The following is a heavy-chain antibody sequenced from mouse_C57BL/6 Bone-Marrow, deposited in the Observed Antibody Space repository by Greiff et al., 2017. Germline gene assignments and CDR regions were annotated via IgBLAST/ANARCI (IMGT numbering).Heavy chain of an antibody. D-gene: IGHD1-1*01. J-gene: IGHJ4*01. CDR1: GYTFTSYW. V-gene: IGHV1-69*01. Sequence: QVHVKQPGAELVMPGASVKLSCKASGYTFTSYWMHWVKQRPGQGLEWIGEIDPSDSYTNYNQKFKGKSTLTVDKSSSTAYMQLSSLTSEDSAVYYCAREEFITTVVAPYYYAMDYWGQGTSVTVSS. CDR3: AREEFITTVVAPYYYAMDY. CDR2: IDPSDSYT.